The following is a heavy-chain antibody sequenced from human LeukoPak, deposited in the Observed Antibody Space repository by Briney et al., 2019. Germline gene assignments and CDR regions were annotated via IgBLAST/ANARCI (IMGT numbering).Heavy chain of an antibody. CDR3: AKRGVVIRVILVGFHKEAYYFDS. D-gene: IGHD3-22*01. CDR2: NSGRGGRT. V-gene: IGHV3-23*01. J-gene: IGHJ4*02. Sequence: PGGSLRLSCSVSGLPLSNYGMRWVRQAPGWGLEWVAGNSGRGGRTNYADSVKGRFTICRDNPKTTLYLQMNRLRADDTAVYFCAKRGVVIRVILVGFHKEAYYFDSWGQGALVTVSS. CDR1: GLPLSNYG.